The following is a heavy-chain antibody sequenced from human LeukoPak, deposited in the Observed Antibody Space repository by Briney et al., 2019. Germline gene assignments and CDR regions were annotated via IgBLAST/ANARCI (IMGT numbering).Heavy chain of an antibody. CDR2: IRFDESNK. CDR1: GFTFSSYG. CDR3: ARVRVGATYGGAFDI. J-gene: IGHJ3*02. Sequence: GGSLRLSCTASGFTFSSYGMHWVRQAPGKGLEWVAFIRFDESNKYYADSVKGRFTISRDNSKNTLYLQMNSLRAEDTAVYSCARVRVGATYGGAFDIWGQGTMVTVSS. V-gene: IGHV3-30*02. D-gene: IGHD1-26*01.